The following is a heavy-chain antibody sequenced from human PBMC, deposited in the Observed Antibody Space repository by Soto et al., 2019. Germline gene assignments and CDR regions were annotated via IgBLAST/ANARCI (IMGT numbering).Heavy chain of an antibody. D-gene: IGHD5-12*01. V-gene: IGHV3-23*01. CDR1: GFSFASFA. Sequence: DVQLSESGRDLVRPGGSLRLSWKTPGFSFASFALTWVRPAPGPGLGWVATIVGSDAKKHHADSVKGRFSIYRDTSRNTVYLQMNNLRADDTAIYYCAKWTYLDFWGQGTRVTVSS. J-gene: IGHJ4*02. CDR2: IVGSDAKK. CDR3: AKWTYLDF.